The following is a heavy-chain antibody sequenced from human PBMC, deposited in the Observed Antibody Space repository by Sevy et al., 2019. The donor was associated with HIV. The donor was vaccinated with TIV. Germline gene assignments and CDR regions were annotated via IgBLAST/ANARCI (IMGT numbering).Heavy chain of an antibody. V-gene: IGHV1-18*01. CDR2: ISAYNGNT. CDR3: ASDPGIIAPAGPPANYYGMDV. CDR1: GYTFTSYG. D-gene: IGHD6-13*01. Sequence: ASVKVSCKASGYTFTSYGISWVRQAPGQGLEWMGWISAYNGNTNYAQKLQGRVTMTTDTSTSTAYMELRSLRSDDTAVYYCASDPGIIAPAGPPANYYGMDVWGQGTTVTVSS. J-gene: IGHJ6*02.